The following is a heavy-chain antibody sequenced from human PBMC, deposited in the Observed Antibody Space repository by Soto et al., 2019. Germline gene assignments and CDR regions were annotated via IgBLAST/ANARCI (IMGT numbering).Heavy chain of an antibody. CDR2: MYNSGSA. J-gene: IGHJ4*02. V-gene: IGHV4-59*08. Sequence: SETLSLTCXVSGGSLSSYYWSWIRQPPGKGLEWVGYMYNSGSANYNPSLKSRVTISVDMSQNQFSLKLTSVTAADTAVYYCARHGAIYSNSWYDFDYWGQGTLVTVSS. CDR1: GGSLSSYY. D-gene: IGHD5-18*01. CDR3: ARHGAIYSNSWYDFDY.